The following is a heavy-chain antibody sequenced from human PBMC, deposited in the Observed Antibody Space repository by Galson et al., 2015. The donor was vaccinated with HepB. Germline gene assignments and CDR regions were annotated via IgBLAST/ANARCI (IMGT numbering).Heavy chain of an antibody. J-gene: IGHJ2*01. CDR2: ISSSSSTI. D-gene: IGHD4-17*01. Sequence: SLRLSCAASGFTFSSYSMNWVRQAPGKGLEWVSYISSSSSTIYYADSVKGRFTISRDNAKNSLYLQMSSLRAEDTAVYYCARGSGRGVGYGDYSWYFDLWGRGTLVTVSS. V-gene: IGHV3-48*04. CDR3: ARGSGRGVGYGDYSWYFDL. CDR1: GFTFSSYS.